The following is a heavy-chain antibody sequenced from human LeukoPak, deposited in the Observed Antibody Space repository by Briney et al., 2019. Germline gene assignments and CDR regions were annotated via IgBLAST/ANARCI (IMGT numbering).Heavy chain of an antibody. V-gene: IGHV3-74*01. CDR3: AREDVDIAVAASGAFDI. CDR1: TFTFSTYW. CDR2: IISDGSTT. Sequence: GGSLRLSCAASTFTFSTYWMHWVRPAPGKGLVWVSRIISDGSTTSYADSVKGRFTISRDNAKNTLYLQMNSLRAEDTAVYYCAREDVDIAVAASGAFDIWGQGTMVTVSS. D-gene: IGHD6-19*01. J-gene: IGHJ3*02.